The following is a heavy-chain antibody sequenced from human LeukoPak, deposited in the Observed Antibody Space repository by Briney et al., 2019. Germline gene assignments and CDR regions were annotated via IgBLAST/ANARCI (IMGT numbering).Heavy chain of an antibody. V-gene: IGHV5-51*01. CDR1: GYSFTSYW. J-gene: IGHJ4*02. CDR2: IYPGDSDT. CDR3: ARLTIGYSSGWSFDY. Sequence: GESLKISCKGSGYSFTSYWIGWVRQMPGKGLECMGIIYPGDSDTRYSPSFQGQVTISADKSISTAYLQWSSLKASDTAMYYCARLTIGYSSGWSFDYWGQGTLVTVSS. D-gene: IGHD6-19*01.